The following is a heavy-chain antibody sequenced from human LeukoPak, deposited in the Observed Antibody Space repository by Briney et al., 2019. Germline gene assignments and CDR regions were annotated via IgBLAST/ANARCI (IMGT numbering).Heavy chain of an antibody. CDR2: IYYSGST. Sequence: SETLSLTCTVSGGSISSYYWSWIRQPPGKGLEWIGYIYYSGSTNYNPSLKSRVTIPVDTSKNQFSLKLSSVTAADTAVYYCARHGWADYGGNFDYWGRGTLVTVSS. J-gene: IGHJ4*02. CDR3: ARHGWADYGGNFDY. V-gene: IGHV4-59*08. D-gene: IGHD4-23*01. CDR1: GGSISSYY.